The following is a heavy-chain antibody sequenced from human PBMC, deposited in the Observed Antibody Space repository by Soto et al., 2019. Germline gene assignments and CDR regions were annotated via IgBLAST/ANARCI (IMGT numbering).Heavy chain of an antibody. Sequence: PGGSLRLSCAASGFTFSSYSMNWVRQAPGKGLEWVSSISSSSSYIYYADSVKGRFTISRDNAKNSLYLQMNSLRAEDTAVYYCARDSRGGMGYSVAFDIWGQGTMVTVSS. CDR1: GFTFSSYS. CDR3: ARDSRGGMGYSVAFDI. V-gene: IGHV3-21*01. D-gene: IGHD6-13*01. CDR2: ISSSSSYI. J-gene: IGHJ3*02.